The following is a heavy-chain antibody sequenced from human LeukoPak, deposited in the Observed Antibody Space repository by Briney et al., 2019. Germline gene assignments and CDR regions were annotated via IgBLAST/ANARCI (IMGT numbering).Heavy chain of an antibody. CDR3: ARGVEPLAANTLAY. Sequence: GSLRLSSAASGFTVITNDMTCVRQAPRKGVEWVSVLYSDGNTKYTDSVQGRFTISRDNSKNTLYLEMNSLRHDDTAVYYCARGVEPLAANTLAYWGQGTLVTVSS. D-gene: IGHD1-14*01. V-gene: IGHV3-53*01. J-gene: IGHJ4*02. CDR1: GFTVITND. CDR2: LYSDGNT.